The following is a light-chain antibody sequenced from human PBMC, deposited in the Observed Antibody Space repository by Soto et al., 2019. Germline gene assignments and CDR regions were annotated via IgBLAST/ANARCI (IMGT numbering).Light chain of an antibody. CDR1: RSDIGGYDY. V-gene: IGLV2-8*01. CDR2: EVS. Sequence: QSALTQPPSASGSLGQSVTISCTGTRSDIGGYDYVSWYQQHPGKAPKLLIYEVSKRPSGVPDRFSGSKSGNTASLTVFGLQAEDEADYYCSSYAGDNKYVLFGGGTKLTVL. CDR3: SSYAGDNKYVL. J-gene: IGLJ2*01.